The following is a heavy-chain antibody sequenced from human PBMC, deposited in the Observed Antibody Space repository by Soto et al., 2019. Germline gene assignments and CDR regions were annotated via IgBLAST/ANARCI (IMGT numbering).Heavy chain of an antibody. J-gene: IGHJ4*02. Sequence: QVHLVQSGAEVKKPGSSVTVSCKASGYTFTSYGINWVRQAPGQGLEWMGWISANNGNTNYAQKVQGRVTMTTDTXXSTADMEVRSLRSDDTAVYYCARGSDSGGYYRLGYCGQGTLVTVSS. V-gene: IGHV1-18*01. D-gene: IGHD3-22*01. CDR3: ARGSDSGGYYRLGY. CDR2: ISANNGNT. CDR1: GYTFTSYG.